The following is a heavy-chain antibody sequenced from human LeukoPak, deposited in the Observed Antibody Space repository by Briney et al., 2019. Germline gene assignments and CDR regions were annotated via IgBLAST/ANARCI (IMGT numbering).Heavy chain of an antibody. V-gene: IGHV3-74*01. D-gene: IGHD5-18*01. CDR1: GFTFISYW. Sequence: PGGSLRLSCAASGFTFISYWMHWVRQAPGKGLVWVSRINGDGSSTDFADSVKGRFTNSRDNAKNTLYLQMNSLRAEDTAVYYCARDAPGNTALDYWGQGTLVTVSS. J-gene: IGHJ4*02. CDR3: ARDAPGNTALDY. CDR2: INGDGSST.